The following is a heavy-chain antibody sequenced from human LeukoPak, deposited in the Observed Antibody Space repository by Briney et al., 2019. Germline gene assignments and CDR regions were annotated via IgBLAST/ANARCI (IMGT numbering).Heavy chain of an antibody. V-gene: IGHV3-9*01. J-gene: IGHJ3*02. D-gene: IGHD4-17*01. Sequence: GGSLRLSCAASGFTFEDYAMHWVRQAPGKGLEWVSGISWNSGSIGYADSVKGRFTISRDNAKNSLYLQMNSLRAEDTALYYCAKGDYGDYAFDIWGQGTMVSVSS. CDR3: AKGDYGDYAFDI. CDR1: GFTFEDYA. CDR2: ISWNSGSI.